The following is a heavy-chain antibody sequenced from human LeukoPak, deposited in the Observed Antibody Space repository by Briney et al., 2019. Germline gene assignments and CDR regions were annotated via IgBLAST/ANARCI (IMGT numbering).Heavy chain of an antibody. D-gene: IGHD2-2*01. Sequence: GGSLRLSCAASGFTFSSYTMNWVRQAPGKGLEWVSSISSSSSYIYYADSVKGRFTISRDNAKNSLYLQMNSLGAEDTAVYYCARREGYCSSTSCYGFFDYWGQGTLVTVSS. CDR1: GFTFSSYT. V-gene: IGHV3-21*01. CDR2: ISSSSSYI. CDR3: ARREGYCSSTSCYGFFDY. J-gene: IGHJ4*02.